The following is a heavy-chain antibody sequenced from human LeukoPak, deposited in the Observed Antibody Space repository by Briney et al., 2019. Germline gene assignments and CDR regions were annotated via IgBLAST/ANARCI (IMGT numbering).Heavy chain of an antibody. J-gene: IGHJ4*02. Sequence: GGSLRLSCAASGFTFSSSAMSWVRQAPGKGLEWVSAISNNGGYTYYADSVQGRFTISRDNSKSTLCLQMNSLRAEDTAVYYCAKDDSSGYWVYWGQGTLVTVSS. CDR2: ISNNGGYT. D-gene: IGHD3-22*01. CDR3: AKDDSSGYWVY. V-gene: IGHV3-23*01. CDR1: GFTFSSSA.